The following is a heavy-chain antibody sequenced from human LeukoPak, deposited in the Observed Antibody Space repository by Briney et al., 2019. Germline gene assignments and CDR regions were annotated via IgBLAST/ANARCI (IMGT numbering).Heavy chain of an antibody. CDR3: AREGHSGGHCGALNI. Sequence: GGSLRLSCEVSGFTFSTSVMHWVRQAPGKGLEYVSGISDNGLDTHYGNSVEGRFTISRDNSKNSLYLQMDSLRDEDMAVYYCAREGHSGGHCGALNIGGQGKMVTVSS. J-gene: IGHJ3*02. V-gene: IGHV3-64*01. D-gene: IGHD2-21*02. CDR1: GFTFSTSV. CDR2: ISDNGLDT.